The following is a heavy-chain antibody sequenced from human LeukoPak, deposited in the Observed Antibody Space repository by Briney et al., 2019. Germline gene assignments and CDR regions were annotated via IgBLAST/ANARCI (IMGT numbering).Heavy chain of an antibody. CDR3: ASKLTSGY. V-gene: IGHV3-66*01. D-gene: IGHD4-17*01. Sequence: GGSLRLSCVVSGFTVTSNYMSWVRQAPGKGLEWVSVIYSGGTTNYADSVKGRFTVYRDNSKNTLYLQMNSLRAEDMAVYYCASKLTSGYWGQGTLVTVSS. J-gene: IGHJ4*02. CDR2: IYSGGTT. CDR1: GFTVTSNY.